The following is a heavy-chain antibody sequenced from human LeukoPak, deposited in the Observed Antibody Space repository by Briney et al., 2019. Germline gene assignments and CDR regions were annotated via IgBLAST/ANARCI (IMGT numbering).Heavy chain of an antibody. CDR1: GFTFSAHS. CDR2: ISASDDAT. V-gene: IGHV3-23*01. D-gene: IGHD5-12*01. Sequence: QPGGSLILFCAASGFTFSAHSMTWARQAPGKGLEWVSDISASDDATYYADSVKGRFTISRDNSKNTLDLQMNSLRADDTAVYCCTKWTGYGDSWGQGTLVTVSS. CDR3: TKWTGYGDS. J-gene: IGHJ4*02.